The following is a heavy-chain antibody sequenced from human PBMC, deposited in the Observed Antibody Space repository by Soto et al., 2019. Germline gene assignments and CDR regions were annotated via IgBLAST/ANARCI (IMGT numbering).Heavy chain of an antibody. CDR3: ARETYYDFWSGPYYGRDV. V-gene: IGHV3-30-3*01. Sequence: QVQLVESGGGVVQPGRSLRLSCAASGLTFSSYAMQWVRQAPGKGLEWVAVISYDGCNKYYADSVKGRFTISRDNSKNTLYLQMNSLRAEDTAVYYWARETYYDFWSGPYYGRDVWGQGTTVTVSS. J-gene: IGHJ6*02. CDR1: GLTFSSYA. D-gene: IGHD3-3*01. CDR2: ISYDGCNK.